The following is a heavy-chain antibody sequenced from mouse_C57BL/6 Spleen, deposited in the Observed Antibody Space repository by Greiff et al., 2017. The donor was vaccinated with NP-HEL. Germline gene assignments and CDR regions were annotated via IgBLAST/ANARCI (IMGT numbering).Heavy chain of an antibody. V-gene: IGHV5-17*01. D-gene: IGHD1-1*01. J-gene: IGHJ1*03. Sequence: EVKLMESGGGLVKPGGSLKLSCAASGFTFSDYGMHWVRQAPEKGLEWVAYISSGSSTIYYADTVKGRFTISRDNAKNTLFLQMTSLRSEDTAMYYCARRYGSSPYWYFDVWGTGTTVTVSS. CDR3: ARRYGSSPYWYFDV. CDR1: GFTFSDYG. CDR2: ISSGSSTI.